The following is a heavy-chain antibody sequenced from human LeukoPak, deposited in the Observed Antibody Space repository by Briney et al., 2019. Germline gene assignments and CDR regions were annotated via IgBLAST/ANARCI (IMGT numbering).Heavy chain of an antibody. CDR3: ARADSGWYAFDY. Sequence: GGSLRLSCAASGSTFSSYDMHWVRQATGKGLEWVSAIGTAGDTYYPGSVKGRFTISRENAKNSLYLQMNSLRAGDTAVYYCARADSGWYAFDYWGQGTLVTVSS. D-gene: IGHD6-19*01. CDR1: GSTFSSYD. J-gene: IGHJ4*02. CDR2: IGTAGDT. V-gene: IGHV3-13*01.